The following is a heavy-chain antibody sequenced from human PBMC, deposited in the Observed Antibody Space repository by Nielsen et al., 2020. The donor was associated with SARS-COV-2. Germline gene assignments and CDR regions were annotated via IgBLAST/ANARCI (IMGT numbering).Heavy chain of an antibody. CDR2: INPSGGST. V-gene: IGHV1-46*01. Sequence: ASVKVSCKASGYTFTSYYMHWVRQAPGQGLEWMGIINPSGGSTSYAQKFQGRVTMTRDTSTSTAYMELRSLRSDDTAVYYCARDYFGSGRMGYWGQGTLVTVSS. D-gene: IGHD3-10*01. CDR1: GYTFTSYY. J-gene: IGHJ4*02. CDR3: ARDYFGSGRMGY.